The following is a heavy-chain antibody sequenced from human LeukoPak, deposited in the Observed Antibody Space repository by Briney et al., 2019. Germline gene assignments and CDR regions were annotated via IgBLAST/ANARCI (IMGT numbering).Heavy chain of an antibody. CDR2: IYHSGST. D-gene: IGHD6-13*01. V-gene: IGHV4-39*07. J-gene: IGHJ4*02. CDR3: ARDSLSSWYPSTFDY. CDR1: GGSISSGGYY. Sequence: SETLSLTCTVSGGSISSGGYYWGWIRQPPGKGLEWIGSIYHSGSTYYNPSLKSRVTISVDTSKNQFSLKLSSVTAADTAVYYCARDSLSSWYPSTFDYWGQGTLVTVSS.